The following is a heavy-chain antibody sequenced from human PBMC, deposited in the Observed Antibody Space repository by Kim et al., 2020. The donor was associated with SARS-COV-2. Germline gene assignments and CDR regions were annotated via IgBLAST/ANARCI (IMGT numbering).Heavy chain of an antibody. CDR3: AKDATEIELFTSAMDV. D-gene: IGHD1-7*01. CDR1: GFTFKFYT. CDR2: ISWNSGFI. V-gene: IGHV3-9*01. J-gene: IGHJ6*03. Sequence: GGSLRLSCEASGFTFKFYTMHWVRQAPGKGLEWVSGISWNSGFINYADSVKGRFTISRDNAKNSLYLQMNSLTTEDTALYFCAKDATEIELFTSAMDVWG.